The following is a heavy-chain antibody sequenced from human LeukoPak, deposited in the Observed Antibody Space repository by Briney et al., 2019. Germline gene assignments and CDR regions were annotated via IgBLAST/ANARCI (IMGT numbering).Heavy chain of an antibody. Sequence: GGSLRLSCAASGFTFSSYAMSWVRQAPGKGLEWVSAISGSGGSTYYADSVKGRFTISRDNSKNTLYLPMNSLRAEDTAVYYCANDAAHSSGYLYYFDYWGQGTLVTVSS. CDR1: GFTFSSYA. CDR3: ANDAAHSSGYLYYFDY. CDR2: ISGSGGST. J-gene: IGHJ4*02. V-gene: IGHV3-23*01. D-gene: IGHD3-22*01.